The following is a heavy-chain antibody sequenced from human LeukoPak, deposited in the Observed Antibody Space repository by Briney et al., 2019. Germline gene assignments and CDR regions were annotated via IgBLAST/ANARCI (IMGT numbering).Heavy chain of an antibody. CDR3: ARDSAVTTFPGDY. CDR2: INPSGGST. V-gene: IGHV1-46*01. CDR1: GYTFTSYY. J-gene: IGHJ4*02. Sequence: ASVTVSCKASGYTFTSYYMHWVRQAPGQGLEWMGIINPSGGSTSYAQKLQGRVTMTTDTSTSTAYMELRSLRSDDTAVYYCARDSAVTTFPGDYWGQGTLVTVSS. D-gene: IGHD4-17*01.